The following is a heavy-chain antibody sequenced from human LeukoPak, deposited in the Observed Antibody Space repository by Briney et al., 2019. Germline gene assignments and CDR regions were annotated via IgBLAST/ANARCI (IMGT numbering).Heavy chain of an antibody. D-gene: IGHD2-2*02. CDR2: IYHSGST. V-gene: IGHV4-38-2*01. CDR3: ARRTGGDIVVVPAAILRGWFDP. CDR1: GYSISSGYY. Sequence: HPSETLSLTCAVSGYSISSGYYWGWIRQPSGKGLEWIGSIYHSGSTYYNPFLKSRVTISVDTSKNQFSLKLSSVTAADTAVYYCARRTGGDIVVVPAAILRGWFDPWGQGTLVTVSS. J-gene: IGHJ5*02.